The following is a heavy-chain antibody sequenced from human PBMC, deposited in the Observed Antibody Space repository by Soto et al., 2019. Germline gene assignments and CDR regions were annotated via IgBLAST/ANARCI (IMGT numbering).Heavy chain of an antibody. CDR3: ARELKYCSGGSCYSWFDP. Sequence: TSETLSLTCAVSGGSISSSNWWSWVRQPPGKGLEWIGEIYHSGSTNYNPSLKSRVTISVDKSKNQFSLKLSSVTAADTAVYYCARELKYCSGGSCYSWFDPWGQGTLVTVSS. CDR2: IYHSGST. J-gene: IGHJ5*02. D-gene: IGHD2-15*01. V-gene: IGHV4-4*02. CDR1: GGSISSSNW.